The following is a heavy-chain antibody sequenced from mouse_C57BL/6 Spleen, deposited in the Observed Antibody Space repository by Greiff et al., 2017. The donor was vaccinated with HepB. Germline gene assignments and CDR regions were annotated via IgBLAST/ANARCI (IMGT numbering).Heavy chain of an antibody. CDR1: GYAFTNYL. V-gene: IGHV1-54*01. CDR2: INPGSGGT. CDR3: ARSEGIYYGYDRTSFDY. J-gene: IGHJ2*01. Sequence: QVQLQQSGAELVRPGTSVKVSCKASGYAFTNYLIEWVKQRPGQGLEWIGVINPGSGGTNYNEKFKGKATLTADKSSSTAYMQLSSLTSEDSAVYFCARSEGIYYGYDRTSFDYWGQGTTLTVSS. D-gene: IGHD2-2*01.